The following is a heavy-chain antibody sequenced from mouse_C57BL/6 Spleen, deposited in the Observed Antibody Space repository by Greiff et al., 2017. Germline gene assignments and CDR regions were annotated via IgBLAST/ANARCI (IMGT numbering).Heavy chain of an antibody. CDR2: IVPETGGT. Sequence: QVQLQQSGAELVRPGASVTLSCKASGYTFTDYEMHWVKQTPVHGLEWIGAIVPETGGTAYNQKFKGKAILTADKSSSTAYMELGSLTSEDSAVYYCHYCGSSPVYFAYWGQGTTRTASS. D-gene: IGHD1-1*01. V-gene: IGHV1-15*01. CDR3: HYCGSSPVYFAY. CDR1: GYTFTDYE. J-gene: IGHJ2*01.